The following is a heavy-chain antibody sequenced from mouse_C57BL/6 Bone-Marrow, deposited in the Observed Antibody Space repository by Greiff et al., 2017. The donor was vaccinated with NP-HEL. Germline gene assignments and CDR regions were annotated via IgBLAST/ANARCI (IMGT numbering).Heavy chain of an antibody. J-gene: IGHJ4*01. CDR2: IDPETGGT. CDR1: GYTFTDYE. CDR3: TRPLLQLRLRAMDY. V-gene: IGHV1-15*01. D-gene: IGHD3-2*02. Sequence: QVQLKQSGAELVRPGASVTLSCKASGYTFTDYEMHWVKQTPVHGLEWIGAIDPETGGTAYNQKFKGKAILTADKSSSTAYMELRSLTSEDSAVYYCTRPLLQLRLRAMDYWGQGTSVTVSS.